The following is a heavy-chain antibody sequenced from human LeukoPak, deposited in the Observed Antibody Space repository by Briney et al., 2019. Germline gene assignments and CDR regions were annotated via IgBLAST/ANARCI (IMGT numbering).Heavy chain of an antibody. CDR3: ARGTYGSGSYLRSYYFDY. Sequence: PSETLSLTCAASGGSISSYCWSWIRQPPGKGLEWIGDINYSGGTTYNPSPKNRVTISVDTSKNQFSLKLSSVTAADTAVYYCARGTYGSGSYLRSYYFDYWGQGTLVTVSS. CDR1: GGSISSYC. V-gene: IGHV4-59*01. D-gene: IGHD3-10*01. J-gene: IGHJ4*02. CDR2: INYSGGT.